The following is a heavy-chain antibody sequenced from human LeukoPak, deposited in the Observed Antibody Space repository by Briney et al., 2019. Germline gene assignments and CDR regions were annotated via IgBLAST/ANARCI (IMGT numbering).Heavy chain of an antibody. V-gene: IGHV3-33*01. D-gene: IGHD6-13*01. CDR2: IWYDGNNK. Sequence: GDSLKLSCAASGFTLTGYGMHWVRQAPGKGLEWVAVIWYDGNNKYYADSVKGRFTISRDTSKNTLYLQMNSLRGDDTAIYYCARDGLASIGLDMWGQGTVVTVSS. CDR3: ARDGLASIGLDM. J-gene: IGHJ3*02. CDR1: GFTLTGYG.